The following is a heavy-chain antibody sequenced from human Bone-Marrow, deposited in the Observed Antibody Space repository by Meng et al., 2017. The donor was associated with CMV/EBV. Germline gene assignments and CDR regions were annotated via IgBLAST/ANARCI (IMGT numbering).Heavy chain of an antibody. D-gene: IGHD1-26*01. CDR1: GYTFTSYG. Sequence: QVQLVQSGAEVKKPGASLKASCKASGYTFTSYGISWVRQAPGQVLEWVGWISAYNGDTNYAQKLQGRVTMTTDTSTNSAYMELRSLRSDDTAVYYCARGPSGSYFRPFDYWGQGTLVTVSS. CDR3: ARGPSGSYFRPFDY. CDR2: ISAYNGDT. J-gene: IGHJ4*02. V-gene: IGHV1-18*01.